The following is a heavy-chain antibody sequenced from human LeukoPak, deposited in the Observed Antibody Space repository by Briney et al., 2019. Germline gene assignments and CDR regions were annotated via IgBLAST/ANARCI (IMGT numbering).Heavy chain of an antibody. Sequence: GGSLRLSCAASVFIGSSNDMRWVRQARWKGLEWLSIIYSDGSTYYAASVKGRFTISRDISRNTLYLQMNNLRAEDTAMYYCARDERQSGKTDYWGQGTLVTVSS. CDR2: IYSDGST. J-gene: IGHJ4*02. D-gene: IGHD1-26*01. V-gene: IGHV3-53*01. CDR1: VFIGSSND. CDR3: ARDERQSGKTDY.